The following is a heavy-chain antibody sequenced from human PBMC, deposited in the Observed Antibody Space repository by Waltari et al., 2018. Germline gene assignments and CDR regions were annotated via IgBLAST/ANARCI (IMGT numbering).Heavy chain of an antibody. CDR2: ISLTSKYL. Sequence: EVQLVESGGGLVKPGGSLRLSCAASGFTFSSYNLNWVRQAPGKGLEWVSTISLTSKYLYYAGSVKGRFTISRDNAKNSLYLKMNSLRAEDTAVYYCARDPRVGGFDIWGHGTMVIVSS. J-gene: IGHJ3*02. D-gene: IGHD2-15*01. V-gene: IGHV3-21*01. CDR1: GFTFSSYN. CDR3: ARDPRVGGFDI.